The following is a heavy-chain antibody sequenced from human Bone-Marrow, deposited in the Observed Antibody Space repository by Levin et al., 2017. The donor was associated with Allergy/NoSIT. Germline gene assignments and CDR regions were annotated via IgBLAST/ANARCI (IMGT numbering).Heavy chain of an antibody. D-gene: IGHD3-22*01. CDR2: VYYDGTT. CDR1: GGSIGSSSYY. Sequence: SETLSLTCTVSGGSIGSSSYYWGWVRQPPGKGLEWIGSVYYDGTTYYNPSLKSRVTISLDTSKNQFSLNLRSVTAADTAVYYCARGNAHYDTSGYPEYWGQGTLVTVSS. CDR3: ARGNAHYDTSGYPEY. V-gene: IGHV4-39*07. J-gene: IGHJ4*02.